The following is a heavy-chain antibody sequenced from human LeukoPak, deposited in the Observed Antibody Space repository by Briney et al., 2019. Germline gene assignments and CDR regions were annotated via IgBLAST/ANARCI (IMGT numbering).Heavy chain of an antibody. CDR2: INPNTGGT. CDR1: GYTFTGYH. D-gene: IGHD2-2*01. J-gene: IGHJ4*02. V-gene: IGHV1-2*06. CDR3: ARDYCSSTSCLFDY. Sequence: ASVKVSCKASGYTFTGYHMHWVRQAPGQGLEWMGRINPNTGGTDYAQEFQGRVTMTRDTSISAAYMDLSRLKSDDTAVYYCARDYCSSTSCLFDYWGQGTLVTVSS.